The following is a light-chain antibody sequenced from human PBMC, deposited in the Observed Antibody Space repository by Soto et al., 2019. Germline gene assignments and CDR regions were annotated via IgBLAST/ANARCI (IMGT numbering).Light chain of an antibody. J-gene: IGKJ1*01. CDR2: DAS. Sequence: ETMMWQSPDTLSVSVWERATLSCRASQILRSSLAWYQQKPGQAPRLLIYDASTRATGIPARFSGSGSGTDFTLTISGLQSEDFAVYYCQQYNNWPQTFGQGTKVDI. CDR1: QILRSS. CDR3: QQYNNWPQT. V-gene: IGKV3-15*01.